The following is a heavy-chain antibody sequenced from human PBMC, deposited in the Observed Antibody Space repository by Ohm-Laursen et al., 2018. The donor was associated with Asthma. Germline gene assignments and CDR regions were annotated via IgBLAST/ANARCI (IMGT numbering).Heavy chain of an antibody. CDR2: LFPDGRST. CDR1: GFIVSDYF. D-gene: IGHD5-24*01. V-gene: IGHV3-74*01. CDR3: ARGNLEGLQ. J-gene: IGHJ4*02. Sequence: SLRLSCAASGFIVSDYFMHWVCQRPGEGLVWISHLFPDGRSTNYADSVRGRFTFSRDDAQNTVYLQMNSLRADDSAVYYCARGNLEGLQWGQGTLVTVSS.